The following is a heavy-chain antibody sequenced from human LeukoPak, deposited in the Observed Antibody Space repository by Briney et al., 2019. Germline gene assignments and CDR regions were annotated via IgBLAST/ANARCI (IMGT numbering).Heavy chain of an antibody. CDR3: ARDSGNYLDAFDI. V-gene: IGHV3-23*01. D-gene: IGHD1-7*01. J-gene: IGHJ3*02. CDR2: ISGSGGST. CDR1: GFTFSSYV. Sequence: PGGSLRLSCAASGFTFSSYVMSWVRQAPGKGLEWVSAISGSGGSTYYADSVKGRFTISRDNAKNSLYLQMNSLRAEDTAVYYCARDSGNYLDAFDIWGQGTMVTVSS.